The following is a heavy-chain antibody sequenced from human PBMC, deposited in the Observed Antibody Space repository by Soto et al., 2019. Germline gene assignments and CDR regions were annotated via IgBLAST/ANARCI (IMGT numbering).Heavy chain of an antibody. CDR2: IYYSGST. CDR1: GGSISSYY. Sequence: SETLSLTCTVSGGSISSYYWSWIRQPPGKGLEWIGYIYYSGSTNYNPSLKSRVTISVDTSKNQFSLKLSSVTAADTAVYYCARGGRDIVVVVAATPDWFDPWGQGTLVTVSS. CDR3: ARGGRDIVVVVAATPDWFDP. D-gene: IGHD2-15*01. V-gene: IGHV4-59*01. J-gene: IGHJ5*02.